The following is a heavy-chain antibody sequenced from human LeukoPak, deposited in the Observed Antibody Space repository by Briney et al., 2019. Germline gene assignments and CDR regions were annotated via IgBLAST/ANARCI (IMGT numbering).Heavy chain of an antibody. CDR2: ISYDDTNK. Sequence: PGGSLRLSCAASGFTFSNYALHWVRQAPGKGLEWVAVISYDDTNKYYVDSVKGRFTISRDNSKNTLYLQMNSLRAEDTAVYYCARDFSRGSYKDRDYYMDVWGKGTTVTVSS. CDR1: GFTFSNYA. D-gene: IGHD1-26*01. V-gene: IGHV3-30*04. CDR3: ARDFSRGSYKDRDYYMDV. J-gene: IGHJ6*03.